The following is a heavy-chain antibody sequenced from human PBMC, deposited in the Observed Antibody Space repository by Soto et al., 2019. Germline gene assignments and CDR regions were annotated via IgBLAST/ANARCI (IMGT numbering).Heavy chain of an antibody. CDR1: GGTLSTFINYP. CDR2: IVPNVGTV. D-gene: IGHD3-3*01. V-gene: IGHV1-69*06. CDR3: ARRDTSGFLRYFDT. J-gene: IGHJ4*02. Sequence: ASVKVSCKTAGGTLSTFINYPINWVRQAPGQGLEWMGGIVPNVGTVNYAQNFQGRVTITADKSTGTAYMELSSLRSEDTALYYCARRDTSGFLRYFDTWGQGTLVTVSS.